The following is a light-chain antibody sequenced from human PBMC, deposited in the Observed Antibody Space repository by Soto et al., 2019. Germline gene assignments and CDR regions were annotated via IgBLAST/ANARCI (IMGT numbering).Light chain of an antibody. CDR1: SSDVGCYDY. Sequence: QSALTQPASVSGSPGQSVTISFTGASSDVGCYDYVSWYQQHPGKAPKLILFEVNNRPSGVSNHFSGSKSGNTASLIISGLQADDEADYYCSSYSTNSTLVFGSGTKLTVL. CDR3: SSYSTNSTLV. CDR2: EVN. J-gene: IGLJ1*01. V-gene: IGLV2-14*01.